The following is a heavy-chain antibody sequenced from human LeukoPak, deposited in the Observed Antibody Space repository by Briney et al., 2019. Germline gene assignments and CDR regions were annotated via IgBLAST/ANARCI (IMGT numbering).Heavy chain of an antibody. Sequence: GGSLRLSCAVSGLTLNTYWMHWVRQTPGKGLVWVSRIKSDGSGISHADSVKGRFTISRDNAKNTLYLQMNSLRAEDTAVYYCARDLGGGTDYWGQGTLVTVSS. J-gene: IGHJ4*02. CDR1: GLTLNTYW. D-gene: IGHD3-16*01. CDR2: IKSDGSGI. V-gene: IGHV3-74*01. CDR3: ARDLGGGTDY.